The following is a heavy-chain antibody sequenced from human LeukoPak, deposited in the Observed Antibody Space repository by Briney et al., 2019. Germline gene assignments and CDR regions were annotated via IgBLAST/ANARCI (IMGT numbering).Heavy chain of an antibody. CDR2: IYYSGST. CDR3: ARDGGTYRNFDY. V-gene: IGHV4-59*12. J-gene: IGHJ4*02. Sequence: SETLSLTCTVSGGSISSYYWSWIRQPPGKGLEWIGYIYYSGSTNYNPSLTSRLTLSQDTSKNQFYLRLTSVTAADTAVYYCARDGGTYRNFDYWGQGTLVTVSS. D-gene: IGHD1-14*01. CDR1: GGSISSYY.